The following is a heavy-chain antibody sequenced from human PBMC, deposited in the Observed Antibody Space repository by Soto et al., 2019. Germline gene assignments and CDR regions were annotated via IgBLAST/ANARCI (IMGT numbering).Heavy chain of an antibody. Sequence: EVQLVESGGGLVQPGGSLRLSCAASGFTVSSNYMSWVRQAPGKGLEWVSVIYSGGSTYYADSVKGRFTISRDNPKNTLDLQMNSLRAEDTAVYYCARGVGDTWTNWFDPWGQGTLVTVSS. CDR2: IYSGGST. J-gene: IGHJ5*02. CDR1: GFTVSSNY. D-gene: IGHD1-26*01. V-gene: IGHV3-66*01. CDR3: ARGVGDTWTNWFDP.